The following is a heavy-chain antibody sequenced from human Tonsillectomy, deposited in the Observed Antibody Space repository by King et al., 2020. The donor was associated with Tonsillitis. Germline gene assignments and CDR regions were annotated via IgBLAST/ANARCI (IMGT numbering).Heavy chain of an antibody. Sequence: QLVQSGAEVKKPGASVKVSCKASGYTFTSYDINWVRQATGQGLEWMGWMNPNSGNTGYAQKFQGRVTMTRNTSISTAYMELSSLRSEDTAVYYCARVSDSSGYYYFDYWGQGTLVSVSS. D-gene: IGHD3-22*01. CDR2: MNPNSGNT. CDR3: ARVSDSSGYYYFDY. V-gene: IGHV1-8*01. CDR1: GYTFTSYD. J-gene: IGHJ4*02.